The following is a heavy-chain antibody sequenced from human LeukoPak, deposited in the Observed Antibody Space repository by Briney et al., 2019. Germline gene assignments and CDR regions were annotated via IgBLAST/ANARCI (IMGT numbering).Heavy chain of an antibody. CDR3: ARGTGYSYDQVGY. CDR2: IRQDGSVQ. J-gene: IGHJ4*02. Sequence: GGSLRLSCAASGFTFSSYWMSWVRQAPGKGLEWVANIRQDGSVQNYVDSVRGRFTISRDNPKNSVYLQMNSLRAEDTAVYYCARGTGYSYDQVGYWGQGTLVTVSS. CDR1: GFTFSSYW. V-gene: IGHV3-7*01. D-gene: IGHD5-18*01.